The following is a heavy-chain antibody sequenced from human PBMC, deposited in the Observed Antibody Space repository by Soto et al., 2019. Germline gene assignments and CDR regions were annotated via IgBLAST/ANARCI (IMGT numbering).Heavy chain of an antibody. J-gene: IGHJ6*02. CDR2: IYYSGST. V-gene: IGHV4-61*01. CDR3: ARGVAYSSSSYYYYGMDV. Sequence: QVQLQESGPGLVKPSETLSLTCTVSGGSVSSGNYYWSWIRQPPGKGLEWIGYIYYSGSTNYNPSLMSRVTISVDTSKNQFSLKLSSVTAADTAVYYCARGVAYSSSSYYYYGMDVWGQGTTVTVSS. D-gene: IGHD6-6*01. CDR1: GGSVSSGNYY.